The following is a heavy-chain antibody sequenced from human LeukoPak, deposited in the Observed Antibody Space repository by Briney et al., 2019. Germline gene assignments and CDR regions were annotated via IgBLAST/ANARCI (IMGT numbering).Heavy chain of an antibody. Sequence: GGSLRLSCAASGFTFSSYAMSWVRQAPRKGLEWVSAISGSGGSTYYADSVKGRFTISRDNSKNTLYLQMNSLRAEDTAVYYCAKDRYYYDSSGYLTPLDYWGQGTLVTVSS. CDR3: AKDRYYYDSSGYLTPLDY. CDR2: ISGSGGST. CDR1: GFTFSSYA. J-gene: IGHJ4*02. D-gene: IGHD3-22*01. V-gene: IGHV3-23*01.